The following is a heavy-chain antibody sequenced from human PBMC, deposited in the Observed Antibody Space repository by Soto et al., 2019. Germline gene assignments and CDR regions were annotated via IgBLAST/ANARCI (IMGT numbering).Heavy chain of an antibody. CDR2: IWYDGSNK. D-gene: IGHD1-26*01. V-gene: IGHV3-33*01. Sequence: QVQLVESGGGVVQPGRSLRLSCAASGFTFSSYGMHWVRQAPGKGLEWVAVIWYDGSNKYYADSVKGRFTISRDNSKNTLYLQMNSLRAEDTAVYYCAAWQWEPYEAFDIWGQGTKVTVSS. CDR3: AAWQWEPYEAFDI. J-gene: IGHJ3*02. CDR1: GFTFSSYG.